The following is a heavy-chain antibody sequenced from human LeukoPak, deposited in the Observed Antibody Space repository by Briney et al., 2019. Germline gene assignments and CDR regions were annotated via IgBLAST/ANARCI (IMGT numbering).Heavy chain of an antibody. CDR2: IYNSGST. J-gene: IGHJ4*02. V-gene: IGHV4-59*08. CDR3: ASIYFYGSGSYFGY. D-gene: IGHD3-10*01. Sequence: SETLSLTCTVSGGSVSNYHWSWIRQPPGKGLEWIGYIYNSGSTNYNPSLKSRVMISVDTSKNQFSLKLTSVTAADTAVYYCASIYFYGSGSYFGYWGQGTLVIVSS. CDR1: GGSVSNYH.